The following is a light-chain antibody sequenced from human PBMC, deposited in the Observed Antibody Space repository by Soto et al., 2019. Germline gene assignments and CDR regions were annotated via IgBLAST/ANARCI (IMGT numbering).Light chain of an antibody. J-gene: IGKJ1*01. CDR1: QTVSSW. CDR3: QQYYSYSRT. CDR2: DVS. Sequence: DIQMTQSPSTLSASVGDRVTITCRASQTVSSWLAWYQQKPGKAPKLLLYDVSSLESGVPSRYSGSGSGTEFPLTISILKPDDFATYYCQQYYSYSRTFGQGTKVEVK. V-gene: IGKV1-5*01.